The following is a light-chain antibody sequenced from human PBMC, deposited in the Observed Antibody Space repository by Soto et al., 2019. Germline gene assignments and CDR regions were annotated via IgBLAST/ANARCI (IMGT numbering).Light chain of an antibody. CDR1: QSLIHSDGSTY. CDR2: EVS. V-gene: IGKV2-30*02. J-gene: IGKJ1*01. CDR3: MQGTHWPWT. Sequence: DVVMTQSPLSLPVTLGQPASISCRSSQSLIHSDGSTYLSWFQQRPGRSPRRLIYEVSDRDSGVPDRFSGSGSGTDFTPKISRVEAEDVGVYYCMQGTHWPWTFGQGTEVEIK.